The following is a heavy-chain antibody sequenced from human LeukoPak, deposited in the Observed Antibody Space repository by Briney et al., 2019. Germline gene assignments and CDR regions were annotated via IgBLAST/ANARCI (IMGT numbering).Heavy chain of an antibody. D-gene: IGHD2-2*01. J-gene: IGHJ3*02. V-gene: IGHV3-33*01. CDR3: ARDPGDMPSNAFDI. Sequence: GGSLRLSCAASGFTFSSYGMHWVRQAPGKGLEWVAVIWYDGSNKYYADSVRGRFTISRDNSKNTLYLQMNSLRAEDTAVYYCARDPGDMPSNAFDIWGQGTMATVSS. CDR1: GFTFSSYG. CDR2: IWYDGSNK.